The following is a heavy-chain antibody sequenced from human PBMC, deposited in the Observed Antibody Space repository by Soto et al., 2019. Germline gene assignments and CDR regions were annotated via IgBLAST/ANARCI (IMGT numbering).Heavy chain of an antibody. V-gene: IGHV3-7*05. D-gene: IGHD3-10*01. J-gene: IGHJ3*02. Sequence: EVQLVESGGGLVQPGGSLRLSCEASGFTFRNYWMTWVGQAPGKGLEWVANIQRDGSERSYLDSVRGRFIDSRDNAKDALFPKTASLRADGTALYDCARDVSPGSRPIYLDAFDIWGQGTMVTVSS. CDR1: GFTFRNYW. CDR2: IQRDGSER. CDR3: ARDVSPGSRPIYLDAFDI.